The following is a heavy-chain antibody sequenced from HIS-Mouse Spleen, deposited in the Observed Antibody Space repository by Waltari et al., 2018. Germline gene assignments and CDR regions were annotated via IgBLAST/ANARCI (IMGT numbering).Heavy chain of an antibody. V-gene: IGHV1-2*02. CDR1: GYTFTGYY. D-gene: IGHD3-3*01. CDR2: SNPNKGGK. Sequence: QVQLVQSGAEVKKPGASVKVSCKASGYTFTGYYMHWVRQAPGQGLEWRGWSNPNKGGKKYARKFQGRVTMTRETSISTAYMELGRLRSDDTAVYYCARGGRVALWSGYYASGYWGQGTLVTVSS. CDR3: ARGGRVALWSGYYASGY. J-gene: IGHJ4*02.